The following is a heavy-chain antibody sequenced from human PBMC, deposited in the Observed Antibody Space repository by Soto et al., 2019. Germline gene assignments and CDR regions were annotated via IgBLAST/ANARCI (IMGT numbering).Heavy chain of an antibody. CDR1: GYTFTSSG. J-gene: IGHJ6*02. Sequence: QVQLVQSGAEVRKPGASVKVSCKASGYTFTSSGISWLRQAPGQGLEWMGWISTYNGDTNDAPKFQDRVTMTIDRPTSAAYMELRSLISYDAAVYYCARDGAAPYYYYGMDVWGQVTRVTVSS. D-gene: IGHD2-15*01. CDR3: ARDGAAPYYYYGMDV. V-gene: IGHV1-18*01. CDR2: ISTYNGDT.